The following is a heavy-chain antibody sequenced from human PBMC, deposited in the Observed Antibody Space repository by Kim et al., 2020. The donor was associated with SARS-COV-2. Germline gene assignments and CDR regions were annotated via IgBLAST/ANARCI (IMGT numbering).Heavy chain of an antibody. CDR1: GFTFGSYW. D-gene: IGHD6-19*01. V-gene: IGHV3-7*03. CDR3: ARTVTGTTESFEY. Sequence: GGSLRLSCAASGFTFGSYWMTLVRQAPGKGLEWVANIKQDGSQKYYVDSVRGRFTISRDDAKNSVYLQMNSLRAEDTAVYYCARTVTGTTESFEYWGQGTLVTVSS. CDR2: IKQDGSQK. J-gene: IGHJ1*01.